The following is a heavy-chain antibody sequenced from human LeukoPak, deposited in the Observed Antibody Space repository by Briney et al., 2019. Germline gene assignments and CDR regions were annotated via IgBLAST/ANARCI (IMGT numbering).Heavy chain of an antibody. D-gene: IGHD3-22*01. Sequence: GGSLRLSCAASGFTFSSYAMSWVRQAPGKGLEWVSAISGSGGSTDYVASVKGRSTISRDNSKNTLYLQMNSLRAEDTAVYYCAKDHDYDNSGYHCHDYWGQGTLVTVSS. V-gene: IGHV3-23*01. CDR3: AKDHDYDNSGYHCHDY. CDR1: GFTFSSYA. J-gene: IGHJ4*02. CDR2: ISGSGGST.